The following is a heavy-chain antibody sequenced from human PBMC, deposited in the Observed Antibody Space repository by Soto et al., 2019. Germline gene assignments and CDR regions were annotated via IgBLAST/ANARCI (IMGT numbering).Heavy chain of an antibody. V-gene: IGHV4-31*03. CDR1: GGSIRSGGYY. CDR3: ARDRLMATAGTARHYFGLDV. CDR2: IYYSGNT. Sequence: SETLSLTCTVYGGSIRSGGYYWSWVRQNPRRGLEWIGNIYYSGNTYYNPSLKSRLTISVDTSKNQFSLNLSSVTAADTAVYYCARDRLMATAGTARHYFGLDVWGQGTTVTVSS. J-gene: IGHJ6*02. D-gene: IGHD5-18*01.